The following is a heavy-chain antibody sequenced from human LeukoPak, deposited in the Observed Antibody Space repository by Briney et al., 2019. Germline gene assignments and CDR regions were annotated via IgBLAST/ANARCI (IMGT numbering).Heavy chain of an antibody. CDR1: GFTFSSYG. D-gene: IGHD3-3*01. V-gene: IGHV3-21*01. Sequence: GGSLRLSCAASGFTFSSYGMYWVRQAPGKGLEWVSSISSSSSYIYYADSVKGRFTISRDNAKNSLYLQMNSLRAEDTAVYYCARANYDFWSGIRDDAFDIWGQGTMVTVSS. J-gene: IGHJ3*02. CDR3: ARANYDFWSGIRDDAFDI. CDR2: ISSSSSYI.